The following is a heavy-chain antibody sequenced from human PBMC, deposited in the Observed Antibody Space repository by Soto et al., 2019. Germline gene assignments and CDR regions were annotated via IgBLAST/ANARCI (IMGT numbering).Heavy chain of an antibody. J-gene: IGHJ4*02. CDR2: IWYDGSNK. D-gene: IGHD3-10*01. CDR3: ARDGGYGSGSREDY. V-gene: IGHV3-33*01. CDR1: GFSFSSYG. Sequence: GGSLRLSCAASGFSFSSYGMHWVRQAPGKGLEWVAIIWYDGSNKYYADSVKGRFTISRDNSKNTLYLQMNNLRAEDTAVYYCARDGGYGSGSREDYWGQGTLVTVSS.